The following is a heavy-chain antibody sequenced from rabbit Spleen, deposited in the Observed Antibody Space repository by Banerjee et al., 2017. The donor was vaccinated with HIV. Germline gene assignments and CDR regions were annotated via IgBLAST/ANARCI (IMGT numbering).Heavy chain of an antibody. CDR1: GFSFGSSYY. D-gene: IGHD2-1*01. CDR2: IYVGGGGST. J-gene: IGHJ4*01. Sequence: QSLEESGGGLVQPEGSLTLICTASGFSFGSSYYMCWVRQAPGKRPEWIACIYVGGGGSTYYASWAKGRFPIAKTSSTTVTLQMTSLTAADTATYFCAKSGDMWWTYFILWGQGTLVTVS. V-gene: IGHV1S40*01. CDR3: AKSGDMWWTYFIL.